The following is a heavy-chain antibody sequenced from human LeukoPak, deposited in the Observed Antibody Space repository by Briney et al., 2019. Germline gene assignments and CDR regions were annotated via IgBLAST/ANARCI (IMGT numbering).Heavy chain of an antibody. Sequence: ASVKVSCKASGYTFTGYYMHWVRQAPGQGLEWLGWINPNSGGTNYAQKFQGSVTMTRDTSISTAYMELSRLRSDDPAVYYCFSVYHDTGIDPWGQGTLVTVSS. CDR2: INPNSGGT. CDR1: GYTFTGYY. CDR3: FSVYHDTGIDP. V-gene: IGHV1-2*02. D-gene: IGHD3-9*01. J-gene: IGHJ5*02.